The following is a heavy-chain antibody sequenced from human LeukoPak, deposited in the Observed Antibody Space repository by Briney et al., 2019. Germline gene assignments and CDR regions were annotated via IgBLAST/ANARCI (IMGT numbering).Heavy chain of an antibody. J-gene: IGHJ5*02. CDR2: ISSSGSTI. D-gene: IGHD6-13*01. CDR3: ARESVIAAAGTADWFDP. CDR1: GFTFSDYY. Sequence: PGGSLRLSSAASGFTFSDYYMSWIRQAPGKGLEGVSYISSSGSTIYYAYSGKGRFTIARDNAKNSLYLQMNSLRAEDTAVYYCARESVIAAAGTADWFDPWGQGTLVTVSS. V-gene: IGHV3-11*01.